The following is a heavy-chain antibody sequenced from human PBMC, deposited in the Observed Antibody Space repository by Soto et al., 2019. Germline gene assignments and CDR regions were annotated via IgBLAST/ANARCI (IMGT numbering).Heavy chain of an antibody. Sequence: QVQLVQSGAEVKKPGSSVKVSCKASGGTFSSYAISWVRQAPGQGLEWMGGIIPISGTANYAQKFQGRVTSTADESTSTAYMELSSLRSEDTAVYYCARSQGSSTCLEIYYYYYYGMDVWGQGTTVTVSS. CDR2: IIPISGTA. D-gene: IGHD2-2*01. J-gene: IGHJ6*02. CDR1: GGTFSSYA. CDR3: ARSQGSSTCLEIYYYYYYGMDV. V-gene: IGHV1-69*01.